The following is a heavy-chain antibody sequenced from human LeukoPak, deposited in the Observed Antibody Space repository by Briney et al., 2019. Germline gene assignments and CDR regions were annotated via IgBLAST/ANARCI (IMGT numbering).Heavy chain of an antibody. D-gene: IGHD5-12*01. J-gene: IGHJ4*02. CDR2: INPNSGGT. Sequence: GASVKVSCKASGYTFTGYYMHWVRQAPGQGLGWMGWINPNSGGTNYAQKFQGGVTMTRDTSISTAYMELSRLRSDDTAVYYCASGAPIVATTQVLTDWGQGTLVTVSS. CDR1: GYTFTGYY. V-gene: IGHV1-2*02. CDR3: ASGAPIVATTQVLTD.